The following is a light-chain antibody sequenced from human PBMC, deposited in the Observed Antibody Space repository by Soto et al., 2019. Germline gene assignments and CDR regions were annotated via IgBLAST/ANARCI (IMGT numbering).Light chain of an antibody. CDR3: QHYNNWPPDRT. J-gene: IGKJ1*01. Sequence: EIVMTQSPATLSVSPGERATLSCRASQSVGSNLAWCQQKPGQAPRLLIYCASTRATGIPARFSRSGSGTEFTLTITSLQSEDFAIYFCQHYNNWPPDRTFGQGTKVEIK. CDR2: CAS. CDR1: QSVGSN. V-gene: IGKV3-15*01.